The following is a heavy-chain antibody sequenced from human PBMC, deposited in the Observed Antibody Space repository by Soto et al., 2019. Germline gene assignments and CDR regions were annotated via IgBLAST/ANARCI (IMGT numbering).Heavy chain of an antibody. CDR2: ISWDGGST. D-gene: IGHD6-19*01. Sequence: EVQLVESGGVVVQPGGSLRLSCAASGFTFDDYTMHWVRQAPGKGLEWVSLISWDGGSTYYADSVKGRFTISRDNSKNSLYLQMNSLRTEDTALYYCAKDGSSGPPLLYFDYWGQGTLVTDSS. V-gene: IGHV3-43*01. CDR1: GFTFDDYT. CDR3: AKDGSSGPPLLYFDY. J-gene: IGHJ4*02.